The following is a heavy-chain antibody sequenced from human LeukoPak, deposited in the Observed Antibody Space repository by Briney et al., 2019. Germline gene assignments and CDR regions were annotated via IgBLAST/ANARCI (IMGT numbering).Heavy chain of an antibody. J-gene: IGHJ4*02. V-gene: IGHV1-18*01. CDR2: ISAYNGNT. CDR3: ARGASYCGGDCYVY. CDR1: GYTFTSCG. Sequence: ASVKVSCKASGYTFTSCGISWVRQAPGQGLEWMGWISAYNGNTNYAQKLQGRVTMTTDTSTSTAYMELRSLRSDDTAVYYCARGASYCGGDCYVYWGQGTLVTVSS. D-gene: IGHD2-21*01.